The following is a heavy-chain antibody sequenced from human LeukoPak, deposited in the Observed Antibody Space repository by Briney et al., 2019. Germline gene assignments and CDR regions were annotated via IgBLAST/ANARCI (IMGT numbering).Heavy chain of an antibody. J-gene: IGHJ6*03. V-gene: IGHV3-23*01. Sequence: PGGSLRLSCAASGFIFSTFAMSWVRQAPGKGLEWVSGISGSGGSTHYADSVKGRFTISRDNSKNMLYLQMNSLRVGDTAVYYCAKDQSTGTYYYYYYYMDVWGKGTTVTVSS. CDR1: GFIFSTFA. CDR3: AKDQSTGTYYYYYYYMDV. D-gene: IGHD7-27*01. CDR2: ISGSGGST.